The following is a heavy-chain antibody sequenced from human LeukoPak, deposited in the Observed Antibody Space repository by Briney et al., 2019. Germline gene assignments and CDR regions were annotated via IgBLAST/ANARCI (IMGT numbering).Heavy chain of an antibody. J-gene: IGHJ5*02. V-gene: IGHV4-4*07. CDR1: GSSISSYH. D-gene: IGHD6-13*01. CDR2: LSASGST. Sequence: SETLSLTCTVSGSSISSYHWTWIRQPAGKGLEWIGRLSASGSTNFNPSLKSRVTISVDKSKKQFSLKVSSVTAADTAVHYCARDADGAAQFDPWGQGTLVTVSS. CDR3: ARDADGAAQFDP.